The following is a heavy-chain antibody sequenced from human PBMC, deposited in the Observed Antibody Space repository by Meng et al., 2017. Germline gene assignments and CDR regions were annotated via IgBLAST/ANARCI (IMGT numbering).Heavy chain of an antibody. CDR1: GGSFSGYY. D-gene: IGHD3-10*01. CDR2: INHSGST. V-gene: IGHV4-34*01. CDR3: ASYYGSGSYKLY. J-gene: IGHJ4*02. Sequence: SQTLSLTCAVHGGSFSGYYWSWIRQPPGKGLEWIGEINHSGSTNYNPSLKSRVTISVDTSKNQFSLKLSSVTAADTAVYYCASYYGSGSYKLYWGQGTLVTVSS.